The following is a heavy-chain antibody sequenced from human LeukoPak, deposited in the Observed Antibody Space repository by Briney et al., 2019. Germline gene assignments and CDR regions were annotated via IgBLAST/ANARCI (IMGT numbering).Heavy chain of an antibody. V-gene: IGHV4-30-4*01. Sequence: SETLSLTCSVSGGSFSSGEYYWSWIRQPPGKGLEWIGYIYYSGSTYYNPSLKSRVSISVDTSKNQFSLKLTSVTAADTAVYYYARDRYFIGFDYWGRGTPVTVSS. CDR1: GGSFSSGEYY. CDR3: ARDRYFIGFDY. J-gene: IGHJ4*02. CDR2: IYYSGST. D-gene: IGHD3-9*01.